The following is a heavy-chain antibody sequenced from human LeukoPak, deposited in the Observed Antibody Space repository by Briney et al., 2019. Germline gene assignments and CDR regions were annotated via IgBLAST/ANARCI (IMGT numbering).Heavy chain of an antibody. Sequence: GGSLRLSCAASGFTFSSSAMHWVRQAPGKRLETVSAISSDGGRVYYGDSVKGRFTISRDNSKNTLYLQTGSLRADDMAVYYCARWVGTQLDFWGQGTLVTVSS. J-gene: IGHJ4*02. CDR1: GFTFSSSA. V-gene: IGHV3-64*02. CDR3: ARWVGTQLDF. CDR2: ISSDGGRV. D-gene: IGHD1-14*01.